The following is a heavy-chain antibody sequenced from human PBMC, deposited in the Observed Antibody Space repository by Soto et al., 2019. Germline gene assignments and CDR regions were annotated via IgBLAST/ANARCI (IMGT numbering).Heavy chain of an antibody. D-gene: IGHD6-13*01. V-gene: IGHV1-46*03. CDR3: ARVPGIAAAGLNFDL. J-gene: IGHJ2*01. CDR2: NNPSGGST. Sequence: QVQLVQSGAEVKKPGASVKVSCKASGYTFTSYYMHWVRQAPGQGLEWMGINNPSGGSTSYAQKFQGRVTITRDTSTSTVYMELSSLRSEDTAVYYCARVPGIAAAGLNFDLWGRGTLVTVSS. CDR1: GYTFTSYY.